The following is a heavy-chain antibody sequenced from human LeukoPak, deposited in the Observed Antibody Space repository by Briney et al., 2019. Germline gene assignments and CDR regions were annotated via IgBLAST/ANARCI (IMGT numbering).Heavy chain of an antibody. CDR1: LXSTTSNF. CDR3: AREILGGFNPGAY. J-gene: IGHJ4*02. Sequence: SETLSLTWTVSLXSTTSNFWSWVRQPPGKGLEWIGEIHRSGSPNYNPSLQSRVTISIDRSRNQIVLELSSVTAADTAVYYCAREILGGFNPGAYWGQGILVTVSS. D-gene: IGHD1-14*01. CDR2: IHRSGSP. V-gene: IGHV4-4*02.